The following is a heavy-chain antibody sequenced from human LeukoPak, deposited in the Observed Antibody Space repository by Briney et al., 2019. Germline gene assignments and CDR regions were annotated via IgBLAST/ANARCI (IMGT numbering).Heavy chain of an antibody. CDR3: ARRRRDGYSSSWYRY. CDR2: INHSGST. CDR1: GGSFSGYY. V-gene: IGHV4-34*01. D-gene: IGHD6-13*01. Sequence: PSETLSLTCAVYGGSFSGYYWSWIRQPPGKGLEWIGEINHSGSTNYNPSLKSRVTISVDTSKNQFSLKLSSVTAADTAVYYCARRRRDGYSSSWYRYWGQGTLVTVSS. J-gene: IGHJ4*02.